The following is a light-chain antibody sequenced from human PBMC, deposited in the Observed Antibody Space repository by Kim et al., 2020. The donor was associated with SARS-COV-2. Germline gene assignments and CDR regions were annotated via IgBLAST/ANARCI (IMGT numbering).Light chain of an antibody. Sequence: PGQSVTISCTGTSGDVGGYNYASWYQQHPGKAPKLMICDVSKRPSGVPDRFSGSKSGNTASLTISGLQADDEADYYCCSYAGSSWVFGGGTQLTVL. J-gene: IGLJ3*02. CDR2: DVS. CDR1: SGDVGGYNY. CDR3: CSYAGSSWV. V-gene: IGLV2-11*01.